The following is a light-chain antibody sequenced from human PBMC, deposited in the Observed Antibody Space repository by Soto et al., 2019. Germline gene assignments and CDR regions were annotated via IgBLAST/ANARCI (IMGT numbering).Light chain of an antibody. J-gene: IGKJ2*01. Sequence: DIQMTQSPSSLPASVGDRVTISCRASQTINSYLNWYQQRPGKAPALLIYAATILQSGVPSRFSGSGSGTHFTLTINSVQPEDFATYFCQQSYSAPYTFGQGTKLDI. V-gene: IGKV1-39*01. CDR3: QQSYSAPYT. CDR2: AAT. CDR1: QTINSY.